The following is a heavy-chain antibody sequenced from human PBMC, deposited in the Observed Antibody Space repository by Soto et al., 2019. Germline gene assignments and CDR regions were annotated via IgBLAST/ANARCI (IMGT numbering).Heavy chain of an antibody. D-gene: IGHD3-10*01. Sequence: SETLSLTCAVYGGSFSGYYWSWIRQPPGKGLEWIGEINHSGSTNYNPSLKSRVTISVDTSKNQFSLRLSSVTAADTAVYYCARGRRITMVRGPRWFDPWGQGTLVTVSS. J-gene: IGHJ5*02. CDR3: ARGRRITMVRGPRWFDP. V-gene: IGHV4-34*01. CDR1: GGSFSGYY. CDR2: INHSGST.